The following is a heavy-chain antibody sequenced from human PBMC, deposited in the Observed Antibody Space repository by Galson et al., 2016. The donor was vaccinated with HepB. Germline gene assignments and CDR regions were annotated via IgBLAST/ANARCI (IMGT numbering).Heavy chain of an antibody. Sequence: SLRLSCAASGFTFVDYGMHWVRQPPGKGLEWVAVIWNDGTQKYYGGSVMGRFTISRDDSKNMVYLQMNSLRAEDTAVYYCVQIGGGDPWGQGTLVTVSS. CDR1: GFTFVDYG. CDR3: VQIGGGDP. D-gene: IGHD1-26*01. CDR2: IWNDGTQK. J-gene: IGHJ5*02. V-gene: IGHV3-33*08.